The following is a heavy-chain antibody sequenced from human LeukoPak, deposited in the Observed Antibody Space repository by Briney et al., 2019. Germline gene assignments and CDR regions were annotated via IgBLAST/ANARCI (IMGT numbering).Heavy chain of an antibody. V-gene: IGHV3-7*01. J-gene: IGHJ4*02. D-gene: IGHD1-26*01. CDR3: ARDFYSGSYRLFGY. Sequence: PGGSLRLSCAASGFTFSSYWMSWVRQAPGKGLEWVANIKQDGSEKYYVDSVKGRFTISRDNAKNSLYLQMNSLRAEDTAVYYCARDFYSGSYRLFGYWGQGTLVTVSS. CDR1: GFTFSSYW. CDR2: IKQDGSEK.